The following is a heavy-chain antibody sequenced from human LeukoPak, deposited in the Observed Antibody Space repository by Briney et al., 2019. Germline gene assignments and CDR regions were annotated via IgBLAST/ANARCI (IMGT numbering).Heavy chain of an antibody. V-gene: IGHV3-21*01. D-gene: IGHD1-7*01. J-gene: IGHJ4*02. CDR1: GFTFSSYS. CDR3: ARAHNWKYGTFDY. CDR2: SSSSSSYI. Sequence: GGSLRLSCAASGFTFSSYSMNWVRQAPGKGLEWVSSSSSSSSYIYYADSVKGRFTISRDNDKNSLYLQMNSLRAEDTAVYYCARAHNWKYGTFDYWGQGTLVTVSS.